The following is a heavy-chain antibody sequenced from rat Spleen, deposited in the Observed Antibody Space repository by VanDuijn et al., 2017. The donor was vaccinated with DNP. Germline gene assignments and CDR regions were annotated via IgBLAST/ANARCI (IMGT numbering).Heavy chain of an antibody. J-gene: IGHJ2*01. CDR3: ATRPWYFDY. CDR1: GFTFSNSD. V-gene: IGHV5-25*01. Sequence: EVQLVESGGGLVQPGRSMKLSCAASGFTFSNSDMAWVRQAPTKGLEWVASISTSGGSTYYRDSVKGRFTISRDNAKSTLYLQMDSLRSEDTATYYCATRPWYFDYWGQGVMVTVSS. CDR2: ISTSGGST.